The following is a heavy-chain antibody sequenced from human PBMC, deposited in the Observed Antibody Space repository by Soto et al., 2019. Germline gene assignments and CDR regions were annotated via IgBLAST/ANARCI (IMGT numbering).Heavy chain of an antibody. V-gene: IGHV1-18*01. CDR1: GYTFTSYG. Sequence: ASVKVSCKASGYTFTSYGISWVRQAPGQGLEWMGWISAYNGNTNYAQKLQGRVTMTTDTSTSTAYMELRSLRSDDTAVYYCATRTSPNDGYYGSGSYARGNWIDAWGQGTLVTVSS. J-gene: IGHJ5*02. CDR2: ISAYNGNT. CDR3: ATRTSPNDGYYGSGSYARGNWIDA. D-gene: IGHD3-10*01.